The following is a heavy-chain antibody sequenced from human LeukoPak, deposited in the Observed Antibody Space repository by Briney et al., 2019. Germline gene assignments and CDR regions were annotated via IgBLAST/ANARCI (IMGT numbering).Heavy chain of an antibody. J-gene: IGHJ5*02. CDR1: GFTFSSYA. Sequence: GGSLRLSCAASGFTFSSYAMSWVRQAPGKGLEWVSAISGSGDSTYYADSVKGRFTISRDNAKNSLYLQMNSLRAEDTAVYYCASKATSLGYDFSWGQGTLVTVSS. CDR2: ISGSGDST. V-gene: IGHV3-23*01. CDR3: ASKATSLGYDFS. D-gene: IGHD3-3*01.